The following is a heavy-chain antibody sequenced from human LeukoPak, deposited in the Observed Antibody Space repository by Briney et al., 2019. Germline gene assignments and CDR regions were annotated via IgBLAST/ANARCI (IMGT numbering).Heavy chain of an antibody. J-gene: IGHJ6*02. V-gene: IGHV1-18*01. D-gene: IGHD3-9*01. CDR1: GYTFTSYG. Sequence: ASVKVSCKASGYTFTSYGISWVRQAPGQGLEWMGWIGAYNGNTNYAQKLQGRVTMTTDTSTSTAYMELRSLRSDDTAVYYCARFYGILTGYYRSENYGMDVWGQGTTVTVSS. CDR3: ARFYGILTGYYRSENYGMDV. CDR2: IGAYNGNT.